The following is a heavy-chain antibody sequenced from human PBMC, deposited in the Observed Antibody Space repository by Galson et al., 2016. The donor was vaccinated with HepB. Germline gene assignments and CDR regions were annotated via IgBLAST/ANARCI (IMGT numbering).Heavy chain of an antibody. V-gene: IGHV3-13*01. D-gene: IGHD1-14*01. J-gene: IGHJ6*02. CDR3: ARDGGGTGGYYYYAMDV. CDR2: IGTAGDI. Sequence: SLRLSCAASGFTFSRYDMHWVRHVTGKGLEWVSAIGTAGDIYYPGSVKGRFTISRKNAKNSLYLQMNSLRDEDTAVYYCARDGGGTGGYYYYAMDVWGQGTTVTVSS. CDR1: GFTFSRYD.